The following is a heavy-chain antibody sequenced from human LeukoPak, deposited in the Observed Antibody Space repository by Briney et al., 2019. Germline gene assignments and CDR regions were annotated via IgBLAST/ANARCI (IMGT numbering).Heavy chain of an antibody. J-gene: IGHJ4*02. V-gene: IGHV3-53*01. Sequence: GGSLRLSCAASGFTVSSNYMSWARQAPGKGLEWVSVIYSGGSTYYADSVKGRFTISRDNSKNTLYPQMNSLKAEDTAVYYCARHSKQQLVLGGFDYWGQGTPVTVSS. CDR2: IYSGGST. CDR1: GFTVSSNY. D-gene: IGHD6-13*01. CDR3: ARHSKQQLVLGGFDY.